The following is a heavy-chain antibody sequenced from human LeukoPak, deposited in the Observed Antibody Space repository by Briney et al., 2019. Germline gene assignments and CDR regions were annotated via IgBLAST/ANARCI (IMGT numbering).Heavy chain of an antibody. CDR2: ISYDGSNK. Sequence: GRSLRLSCAASGFTFSSYGMHWVRQAPGKGLEWVAVISYDGSNKYYADSVKGRFTISRDNSKNTLYLQMNSLRAEDTAVYYCANPGLPGYSSSWLDYWGQGTLVTVSS. CDR1: GFTFSSYG. V-gene: IGHV3-30*18. CDR3: ANPGLPGYSSSWLDY. D-gene: IGHD6-13*01. J-gene: IGHJ4*02.